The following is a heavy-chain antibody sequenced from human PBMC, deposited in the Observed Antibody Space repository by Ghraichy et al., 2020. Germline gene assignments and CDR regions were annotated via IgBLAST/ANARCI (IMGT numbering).Heavy chain of an antibody. D-gene: IGHD3-16*01. CDR2: ISATNSVA. V-gene: IGHV3-23*01. CDR1: GFTFSNFA. Sequence: GGSLRLSCAGSGFTFSNFAMSWVRQAPGKGLEWVSSISATNSVAYYAESVKGRFTISRDNSKSTLYLQLSSLRAEDTATYYCVRSLYDHDWGSSPVKSPFDHWGQGTLVSVSS. CDR3: VRSLYDHDWGSSPVKSPFDH. J-gene: IGHJ4*02.